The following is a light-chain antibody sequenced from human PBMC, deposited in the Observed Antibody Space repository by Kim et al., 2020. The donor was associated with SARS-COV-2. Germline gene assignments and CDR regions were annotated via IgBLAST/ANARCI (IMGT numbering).Light chain of an antibody. J-gene: IGKJ2*01. Sequence: EIVMTQSPATLSVSTGERVTLSCRASQSVSRNLAWYQHKPGQAPRLLIFGTSTRATGIPTRFSGSGSGTEFTLTISSLQSEDFAVYYCQQYNTWPPGTFGQGTKLEI. CDR1: QSVSRN. CDR3: QQYNTWPPGT. V-gene: IGKV3-15*01. CDR2: GTS.